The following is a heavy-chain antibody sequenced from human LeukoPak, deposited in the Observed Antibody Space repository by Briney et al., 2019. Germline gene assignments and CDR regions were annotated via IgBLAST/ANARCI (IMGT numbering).Heavy chain of an antibody. CDR1: GYTFTSYG. CDR2: ISAYNGNT. Sequence: ASVKVSCKASGYTFTSYGISCVRQAPGQGLEWMGWISAYNGNTNYAQKLQGRVTMTADTSTSTAYMELRSLRSDDTAVYYCARDDSSGYSDYWGQGTLVTVSS. J-gene: IGHJ4*02. CDR3: ARDDSSGYSDY. V-gene: IGHV1-18*01. D-gene: IGHD3-22*01.